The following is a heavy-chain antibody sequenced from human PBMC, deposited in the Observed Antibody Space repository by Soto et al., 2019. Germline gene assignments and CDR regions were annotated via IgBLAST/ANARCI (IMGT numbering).Heavy chain of an antibody. D-gene: IGHD3-10*01. Sequence: SETLSLTCAVYGGSFSGYYWSWIRQPPGKGLEWIGEINHSGSTNYNPSLKSRVTISVDTSKNQFSLKLSSVTAADTAVYYCASRDAYGSGSYSPQFDYWGQGTLVTSPQ. CDR2: INHSGST. CDR3: ASRDAYGSGSYSPQFDY. CDR1: GGSFSGYY. J-gene: IGHJ4*02. V-gene: IGHV4-34*01.